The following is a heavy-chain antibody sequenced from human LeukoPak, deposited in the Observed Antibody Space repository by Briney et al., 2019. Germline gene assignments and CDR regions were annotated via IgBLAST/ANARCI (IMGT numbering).Heavy chain of an antibody. CDR1: GGTFSSYA. Sequence: SVKVSCKASGGTFSSYAISWVRQAPGQGLEWMGRIIPILGIANYAQKFQGRVTITADKSTSTAYMELRSLRSDDTAVYYCAREYITPYCSSTSCFRANYYYYGMDVWGQGTTVTVSS. CDR3: AREYITPYCSSTSCFRANYYYYGMDV. D-gene: IGHD2-2*01. CDR2: IIPILGIA. J-gene: IGHJ6*02. V-gene: IGHV1-69*04.